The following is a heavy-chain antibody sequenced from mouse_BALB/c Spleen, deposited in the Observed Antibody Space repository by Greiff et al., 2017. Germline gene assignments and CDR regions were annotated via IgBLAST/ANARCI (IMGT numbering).Heavy chain of an antibody. D-gene: IGHD1-2*01. V-gene: IGHV1-63*01. CDR1: GYAFTNYW. CDR3: ARSYYGYFAY. J-gene: IGHJ3*01. Sequence: VQLQQSGAELVRPGTSVKISCKASGYAFTNYWLGWVKQRPGHGLEWIGDIYPGSGNTYYNEKFKGKATLTADKSSSTAYMQLSSLTSEDSAVYFCARSYYGYFAYWGQGTLVTVSA. CDR2: IYPGSGNT.